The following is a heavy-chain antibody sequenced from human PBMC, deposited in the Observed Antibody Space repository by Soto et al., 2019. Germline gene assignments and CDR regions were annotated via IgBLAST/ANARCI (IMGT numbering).Heavy chain of an antibody. J-gene: IGHJ4*02. CDR2: IKSKTDGGTT. CDR3: TTSTWYPPFDY. D-gene: IGHD6-13*01. Sequence: PVGSLRLSCAASGFTFSNAWMSWVRQAPGKGLEWVGRIKSKTDGGTTDYAAPVKGRFTISRDDSKNTLFLQMNSLKTEDTAVYYCTTSTWYPPFDYWGQGTLVTVSS. V-gene: IGHV3-15*01. CDR1: GFTFSNAW.